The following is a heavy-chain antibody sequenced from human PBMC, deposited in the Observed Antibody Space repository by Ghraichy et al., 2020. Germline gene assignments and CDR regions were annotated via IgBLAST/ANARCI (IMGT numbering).Heavy chain of an antibody. Sequence: SGPTLVKPTQTLTLTCTFSGFSLSTSGVGVGWIRQPPGKALEWLALIYWDDDKRYSPSLKSRLTITKDTSKNQVVLTMTNMDPVDTATYYCAHALEYSSSSSLAGGYFDYWGQGTLVTVSS. CDR1: GFSLSTSGVG. CDR3: AHALEYSSSSSLAGGYFDY. CDR2: IYWDDDK. J-gene: IGHJ4*02. V-gene: IGHV2-5*02. D-gene: IGHD6-6*01.